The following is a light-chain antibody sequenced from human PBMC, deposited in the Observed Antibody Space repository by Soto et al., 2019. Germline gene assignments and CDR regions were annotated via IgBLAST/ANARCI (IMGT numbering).Light chain of an antibody. V-gene: IGKV1-5*03. CDR1: QNIYSW. J-gene: IGKJ1*01. CDR3: QHYNSYSWT. CDR2: KAS. Sequence: DIQMTQSPSTLSASVGDRVTITCRASQNIYSWLAWYQQKPGTAPKLLIYKASSLESGVPSRFSGSGSGTEFTLTISSLQPDDFATYYCQHYNSYSWTFGQGTKVEIK.